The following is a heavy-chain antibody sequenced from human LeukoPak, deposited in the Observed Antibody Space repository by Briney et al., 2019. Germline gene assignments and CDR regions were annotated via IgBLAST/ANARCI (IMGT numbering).Heavy chain of an antibody. J-gene: IGHJ3*02. V-gene: IGHV4-4*02. D-gene: IGHD3-10*01. CDR2: IYHSGST. CDR1: GVSISSSNW. Sequence: SETLSLTCAVSGVSISSSNWWSWVRQPPGKGLEWIGEIYHSGSTSYNPSLKSRVTISVDKSKNQFSLKLSSVTAADTAVYYCAVGGVYLRGGAEAFDIWGQGTMVTVSS. CDR3: AVGGVYLRGGAEAFDI.